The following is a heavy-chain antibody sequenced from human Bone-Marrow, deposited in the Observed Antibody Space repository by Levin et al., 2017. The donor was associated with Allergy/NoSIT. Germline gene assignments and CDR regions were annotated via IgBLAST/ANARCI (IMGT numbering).Heavy chain of an antibody. D-gene: IGHD3-10*01. CDR3: AASISLVRGVPKYYFDY. J-gene: IGHJ4*02. Sequence: VASVKVSCKTSGYTFSRFDISWVRQAPGEGLEWMGWVSAHNGNTKYAQKIQGRVTMTTDTSTTTAYMELRSLKSDDTAVYYCAASISLVRGVPKYYFDYWGQGSLVTVSS. CDR1: GYTFSRFD. V-gene: IGHV1-18*01. CDR2: VSAHNGNT.